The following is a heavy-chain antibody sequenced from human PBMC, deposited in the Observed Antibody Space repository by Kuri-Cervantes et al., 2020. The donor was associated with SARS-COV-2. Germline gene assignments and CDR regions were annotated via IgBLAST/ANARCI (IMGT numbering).Heavy chain of an antibody. J-gene: IGHJ4*02. V-gene: IGHV3-30*03. CDR2: ISYDGSNK. CDR3: ARGVGYGDYTFDY. D-gene: IGHD4-17*01. Sequence: LSLTCAASGFTFSSYGMHWVRQAPGKGLEWVAVISYDGSNKYYADSVKGRFTISRDNSKSTLYLQMNSLRAEDTAVYYCARGVGYGDYTFDYWGQGTLVTVSS. CDR1: GFTFSSYG.